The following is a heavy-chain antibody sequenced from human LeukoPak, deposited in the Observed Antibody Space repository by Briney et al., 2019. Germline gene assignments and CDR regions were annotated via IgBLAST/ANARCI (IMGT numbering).Heavy chain of an antibody. CDR3: AKAAGYSGYEKLDY. Sequence: GGSLRLSCAASGFTFSSYAMSWVRQAPGKGLEWVLAISGSGGSTYYADSVKGRFTISRDNSKNTLYLQMNSLRAEDTAVYYCAKAAGYSGYEKLDYWGQGTLVTVSS. D-gene: IGHD5-12*01. V-gene: IGHV3-23*01. CDR2: ISGSGGST. J-gene: IGHJ4*02. CDR1: GFTFSSYA.